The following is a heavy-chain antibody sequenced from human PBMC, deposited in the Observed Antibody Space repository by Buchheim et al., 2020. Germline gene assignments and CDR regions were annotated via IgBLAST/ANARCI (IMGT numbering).Heavy chain of an antibody. CDR1: GDSMSSHDW. CDR2: IHHGGST. Sequence: QVQLQESGPGLVKPSGTLSLTCDVSGDSMSSHDWWSWARQPPGEGLEWIGEIHHGGSTNYSPSLKGRVTISVDKSKNNFSLRLSSVTAADTAVYYCARNGYYTMDVWGQGTT. CDR3: ARNGYYTMDV. D-gene: IGHD2-8*01. J-gene: IGHJ6*02. V-gene: IGHV4-4*02.